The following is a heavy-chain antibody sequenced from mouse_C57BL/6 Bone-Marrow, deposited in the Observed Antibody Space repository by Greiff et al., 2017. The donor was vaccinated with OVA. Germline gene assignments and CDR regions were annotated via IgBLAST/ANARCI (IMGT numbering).Heavy chain of an antibody. CDR3: ARDPVYYYGSSPYYFDY. Sequence: DVKLQESGPGLVKPSQSLSLTCSVTGYSITSGYYWNWIRQFPGNKLEWMGYISYDGSNNYNPSLKNRISITRDTSKNQFFLKLNSVTTEDTATYYCARDPVYYYGSSPYYFDYWGQGTTLTVSS. CDR1: GYSITSGYY. D-gene: IGHD1-1*01. CDR2: ISYDGSN. V-gene: IGHV3-6*01. J-gene: IGHJ2*01.